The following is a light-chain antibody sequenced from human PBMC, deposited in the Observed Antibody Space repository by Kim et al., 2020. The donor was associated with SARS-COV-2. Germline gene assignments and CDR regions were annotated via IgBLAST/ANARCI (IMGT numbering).Light chain of an antibody. CDR2: KAS. J-gene: IGKJ2*01. V-gene: IGKV1-5*03. CDR3: QQYNRHYT. CDR1: QSISSW. Sequence: DIQMTQSPSTLSASVGDRVTITCRASQSISSWLAWYQQRPGKAPKLLIYKASSLESGVPPRFSGSGSATEFTLTISSLQPDDFGTYYCQQYNRHYTFGQGTKLDI.